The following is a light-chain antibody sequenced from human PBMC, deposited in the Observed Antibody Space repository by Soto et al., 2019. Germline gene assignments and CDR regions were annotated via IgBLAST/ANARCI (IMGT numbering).Light chain of an antibody. J-gene: IGKJ2*01. V-gene: IGKV2-30*01. CDR1: QGLTYSDGNTF. Sequence: DVVVTQSPLSLPVTLGQSASISCKSSQGLTYSDGNTFLSWFQQRPGQSPRRLIYRVSNRDSGVPDRFSCSGSGTDFTLKISRVEAEDVGVYYCFQGNWWPYTFGQGTKLEIK. CDR3: FQGNWWPYT. CDR2: RVS.